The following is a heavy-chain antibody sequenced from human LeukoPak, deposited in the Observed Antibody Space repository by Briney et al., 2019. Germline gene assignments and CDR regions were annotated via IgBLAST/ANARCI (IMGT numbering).Heavy chain of an antibody. Sequence: SETLSLTCTVSGGSISSSSYYWGWIRQPPGKGLEWIGSIYYSGSTYYNPSLKSRVTISVDTSKNQFSLKLSSVTAADTAVYYCARTAMVSSFDYWGQGTLATVSS. V-gene: IGHV4-39*01. J-gene: IGHJ4*02. D-gene: IGHD5-18*01. CDR2: IYYSGST. CDR1: GGSISSSSYY. CDR3: ARTAMVSSFDY.